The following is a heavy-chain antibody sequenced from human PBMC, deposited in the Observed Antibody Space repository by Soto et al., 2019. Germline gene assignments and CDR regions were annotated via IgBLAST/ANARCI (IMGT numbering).Heavy chain of an antibody. V-gene: IGHV1-2*02. Sequence: GASVKVSCKASGYTFTGYYMHWVRQAPGQGLEWMGWINPNSGGTKSAQKFQGRVTMTRDTSISTAYMELSRLRSDDTAVYYCARGKGDYYDSSGYHYYFDYWGQGTLVTVSS. CDR1: GYTFTGYY. D-gene: IGHD3-22*01. J-gene: IGHJ4*02. CDR2: INPNSGGT. CDR3: ARGKGDYYDSSGYHYYFDY.